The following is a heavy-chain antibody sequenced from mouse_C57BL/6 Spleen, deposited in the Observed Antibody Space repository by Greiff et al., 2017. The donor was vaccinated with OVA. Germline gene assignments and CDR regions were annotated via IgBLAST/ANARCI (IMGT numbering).Heavy chain of an antibody. V-gene: IGHV1-15*01. J-gene: IGHJ4*01. Sequence: QVQLKESGAELVRPGASVTLSCKASGYTFTDYEMHWVKQTPVHGLEWIGAIDPETGGTAYNQKFKGKAILTADKSSSTAYMELRSLTSEDSAVYYCTRYYGSSYEAMDYWGQGTSVTVSS. CDR2: IDPETGGT. D-gene: IGHD1-1*01. CDR3: TRYYGSSYEAMDY. CDR1: GYTFTDYE.